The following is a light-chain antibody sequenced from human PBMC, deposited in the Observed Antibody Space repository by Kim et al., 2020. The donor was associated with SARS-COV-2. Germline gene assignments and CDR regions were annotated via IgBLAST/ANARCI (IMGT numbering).Light chain of an antibody. CDR1: QSLVHNNGKTY. CDR2: NIF. V-gene: IGKV2-24*01. CDR3: MQAKEFPVT. J-gene: IGKJ4*01. Sequence: DIVMTQTPLSSPVTLGQPASISCRSSQSLVHNNGKTYLSWLQQRPGRPPRVLIYNIFNRFSGVPDRFSGSGAGTDFTLKISRVQAEDVGVYYCMQAKEFPVTFGGGTKLEI.